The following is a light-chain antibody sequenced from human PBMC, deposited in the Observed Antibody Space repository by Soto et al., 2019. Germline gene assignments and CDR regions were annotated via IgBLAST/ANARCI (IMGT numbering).Light chain of an antibody. CDR2: DAS. CDR1: QNIYTD. CDR3: QQRNKWPRT. V-gene: IGKV3-11*01. J-gene: IGKJ1*01. Sequence: EIVLTQSPATLSVSPGERATLSCRATQNIYTDLGWYQQKPGQAPRLLIFDASNRAIGTPGRFSGSGSGTDFTFTISSLQPEDFAVYYCQQRNKWPRTFGQGTKVEI.